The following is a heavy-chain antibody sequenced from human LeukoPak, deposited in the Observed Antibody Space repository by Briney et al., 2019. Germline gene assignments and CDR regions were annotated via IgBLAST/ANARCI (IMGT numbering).Heavy chain of an antibody. CDR3: ARSRSGYYEDY. J-gene: IGHJ4*02. CDR1: GFTFSHYW. CDR2: IKEDGSEK. V-gene: IGHV3-7*01. Sequence: QAGGSLRLSCAASGFTFSHYWMSWVRQAPGKGLEWVANIKEDGSEKYYVDSVKGRFTISRDNAKNSLSLQVNSLRAEDTAVYYCARSRSGYYEDYWGQGTLVTVSS. D-gene: IGHD3-22*01.